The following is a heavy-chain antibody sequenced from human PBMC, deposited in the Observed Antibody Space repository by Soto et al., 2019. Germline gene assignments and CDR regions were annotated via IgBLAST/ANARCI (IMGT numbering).Heavy chain of an antibody. J-gene: IGHJ4*02. D-gene: IGHD2-2*01. CDR1: GFTFTSYC. CDR2: IYPGDSDS. CDR3: AKHEGYCSTTTCSNFDY. V-gene: IGHV5-51*01. Sequence: GESLKISCNGSGFTFTSYCIALVRQMPGKGLEWMWIIYPGDSDSSYSPSFQGQVTISADKSINTAYLHWSSLKASDTAIYYCAKHEGYCSTTTCSNFDYWGQGTLVTVSS.